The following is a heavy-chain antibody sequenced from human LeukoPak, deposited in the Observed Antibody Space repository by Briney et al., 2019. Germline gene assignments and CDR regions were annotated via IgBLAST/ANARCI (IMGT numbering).Heavy chain of an antibody. D-gene: IGHD6-19*01. J-gene: IGHJ4*02. CDR3: ARGIAVAVD. CDR2: IYHSGST. Sequence: ASETLSLTCTVSGYSISSGYYWGWIRQPPGKGLEWIGSIYHSGSTYYNPSLKSRVTISVDTSKNQFSLKLSSVTAADTAVYYCARGIAVAVDWGQGTLVTVSS. V-gene: IGHV4-38-2*02. CDR1: GYSISSGYY.